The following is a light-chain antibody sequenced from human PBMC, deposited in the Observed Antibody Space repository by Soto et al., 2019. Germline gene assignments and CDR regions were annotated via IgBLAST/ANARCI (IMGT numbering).Light chain of an antibody. V-gene: IGKV1-39*01. CDR3: QQSYSSPQT. CDR2: AVS. J-gene: IGKJ1*01. CDR1: QTIMTY. Sequence: DIRMTQSPYTLSASVVDEVTITCRASQTIMTYLNWYQLKPGKPPRLLIYAVSSLQSGVPSRFSGSGSGTDFTLAISGLQPADIATYYCQQSYSSPQTFGQGTKVDIK.